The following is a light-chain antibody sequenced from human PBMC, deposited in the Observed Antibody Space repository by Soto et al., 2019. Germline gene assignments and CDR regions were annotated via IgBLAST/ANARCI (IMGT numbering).Light chain of an antibody. Sequence: EIVLTQSPGTLSLSPGERATLSCRASQSVSSRSLAWYQQKPGQAPRLLISGASSRAADIPDRFSGSGSGTDFTLTINRLEPEDFAVYFCQQYNKWPITFGQGTKVDIK. CDR3: QQYNKWPIT. V-gene: IGKV3-20*01. CDR2: GAS. J-gene: IGKJ1*01. CDR1: QSVSSRS.